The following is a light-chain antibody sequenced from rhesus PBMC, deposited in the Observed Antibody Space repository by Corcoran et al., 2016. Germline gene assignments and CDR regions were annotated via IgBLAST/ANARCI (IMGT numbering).Light chain of an antibody. CDR2: KAS. V-gene: IGKV1-22*01. Sequence: DIHMTKSPSSLSASVGDTVTITCRASQSLSSWLDWSRKKPGKATKLRIYKASSLQSGVPSRFSVSGAGTDLTLTISSLKSEYFATYSCLQYSSSPFTFGPGTKLDIK. J-gene: IGKJ3*01. CDR3: LQYSSSPFT. CDR1: QSLSSW.